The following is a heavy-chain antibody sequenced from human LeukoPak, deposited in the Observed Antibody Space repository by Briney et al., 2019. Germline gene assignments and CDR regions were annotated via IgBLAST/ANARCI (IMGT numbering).Heavy chain of an antibody. J-gene: IGHJ5*02. CDR3: ARVSFYCSSTSCTWGPHFDP. V-gene: IGHV1-69*01. Sequence: SVKVSCKASGGTFSSYAISWVRQAPGQGLEWMGGIIPIFGTANYAQKFQGRVTITADESTSTAYMEQSSLRSEDTAVYYCARVSFYCSSTSCTWGPHFDPWGQGTLVTVSS. D-gene: IGHD2-2*01. CDR2: IIPIFGTA. CDR1: GGTFSSYA.